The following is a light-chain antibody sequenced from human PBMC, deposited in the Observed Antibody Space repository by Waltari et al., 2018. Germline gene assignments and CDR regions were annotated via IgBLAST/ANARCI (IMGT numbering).Light chain of an antibody. CDR1: QSISST. CDR3: QQYYNWPRLT. V-gene: IGKV3-15*01. CDR2: DAS. Sequence: EIVMTQSPATLSVSPGERATLSSSASQSISSTLAWYQQKPGQAPRLLIYDASTRATGIPARFSGSGSGTEFTLTISSLQSEDFAVYYCQQYYNWPRLTFGGGTKVEIK. J-gene: IGKJ4*01.